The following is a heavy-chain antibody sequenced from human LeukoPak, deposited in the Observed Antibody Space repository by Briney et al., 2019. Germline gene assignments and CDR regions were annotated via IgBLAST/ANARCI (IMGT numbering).Heavy chain of an antibody. CDR3: ARESGSYLQ. CDR1: GFTFSSYA. J-gene: IGHJ4*02. D-gene: IGHD1-26*01. Sequence: GGSLRLSCAASGFTFSSYATSWVRQAPGKGLDWVSIINTGGYTYYIDSVKGRFTISRDKSKSTLYLQMTFLNVEDTAVYYCARESGSYLQWGQGTLVTVSS. V-gene: IGHV3-53*01. CDR2: INTGGYT.